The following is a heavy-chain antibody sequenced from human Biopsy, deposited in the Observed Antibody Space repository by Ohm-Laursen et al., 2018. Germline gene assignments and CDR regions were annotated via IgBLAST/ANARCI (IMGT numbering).Heavy chain of an antibody. Sequence: GPGHALEWLGRISSNSGVTNYAQRFQGGVTMTRDTSISTAYMELSRLRSDDTAVYYCARDPRYGYGSYFDYWGQGTLVAVSS. D-gene: IGHD3-10*01. J-gene: IGHJ4*02. CDR2: ISSNSGVT. V-gene: IGHV1-2*06. CDR3: ARDPRYGYGSYFDY.